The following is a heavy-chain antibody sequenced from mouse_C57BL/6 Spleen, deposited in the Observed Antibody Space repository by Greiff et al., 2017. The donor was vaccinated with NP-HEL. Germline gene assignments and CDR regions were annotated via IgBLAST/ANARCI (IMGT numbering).Heavy chain of an antibody. CDR3: ARQGITTVVVPYFDY. D-gene: IGHD1-1*01. CDR1: GFTFSSYG. J-gene: IGHJ2*01. CDR2: ISSGGSYT. V-gene: IGHV5-6*01. Sequence: EVKLMESGGDLVKPGGSLKLSCAASGFTFSSYGMSWVRQTPDKRLEWVATISSGGSYTYYPDSVKGRFTISRDNAKNTLYLQMSSLKSEDTAMYYCARQGITTVVVPYFDYWGQGTTLTVSS.